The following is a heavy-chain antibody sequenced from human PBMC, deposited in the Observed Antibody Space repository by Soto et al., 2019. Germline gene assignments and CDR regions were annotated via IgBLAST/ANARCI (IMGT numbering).Heavy chain of an antibody. V-gene: IGHV3-23*01. CDR3: AKDVKIGSPPGHYGLDV. CDR2: ISGSGGAT. Sequence: EVPLLESGGGLVQPGGSLRLSCAASGFTFSSYAMTWVRQAPGKGLEWVSVISGSGGATYYADSVKGRFTISRDNSKNTVTVLMNSLRVEDTATYYCAKDVKIGSPPGHYGLDVWGQGTTVTVSS. J-gene: IGHJ6*02. CDR1: GFTFSSYA.